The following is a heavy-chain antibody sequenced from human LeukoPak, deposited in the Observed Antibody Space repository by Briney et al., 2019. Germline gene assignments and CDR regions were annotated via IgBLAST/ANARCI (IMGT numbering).Heavy chain of an antibody. CDR3: AKAVPAATWHQYRGYYFDY. D-gene: IGHD2-2*01. J-gene: IGHJ4*02. CDR2: ISGSGGST. CDR1: GVTFSSYA. V-gene: IGHV3-23*01. Sequence: GGSLRLSCAASGVTFSSYAMSCVRHAPGKGLEWVSAISGSGGSTYYAGSVKGRFTISRDNSKNTLYLQMNSLRAEDTAVYYCAKAVPAATWHQYRGYYFDYWGQGTLLTASS.